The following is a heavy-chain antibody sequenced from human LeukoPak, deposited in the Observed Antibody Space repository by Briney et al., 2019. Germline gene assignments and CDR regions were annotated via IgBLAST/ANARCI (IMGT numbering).Heavy chain of an antibody. J-gene: IGHJ5*02. CDR2: ISYSGGT. CDR3: ARANIGGYSSSNWFDP. V-gene: IGHV4-59*11. Sequence: SETLSLTCTVSGGSISSHYWSWIRQPPGKGLEWIGYISYSGGTNYNPSLKSRVTISVDTSKNQFSLKLSSVTAADTAVYYCARANIGGYSSSNWFDPWGQGTLVTVSS. CDR1: GGSISSHY. D-gene: IGHD6-19*01.